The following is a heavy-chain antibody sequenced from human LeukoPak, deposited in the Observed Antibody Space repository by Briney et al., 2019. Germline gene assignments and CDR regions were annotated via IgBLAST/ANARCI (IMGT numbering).Heavy chain of an antibody. V-gene: IGHV4-59*08. CDR3: ARGRLRYFDWLPHHDAFDI. Sequence: PSETLSLTCTVSGGSISSYYWSWIRQPPGKGLGWMGYIYYSGSTNYNPSLKSRVTISVDTSKNQFSLKLSSVTAADTAVYYCARGRLRYFDWLPHHDAFDIWGQGTMVTVSS. CDR1: GGSISSYY. CDR2: IYYSGST. D-gene: IGHD3-9*01. J-gene: IGHJ3*02.